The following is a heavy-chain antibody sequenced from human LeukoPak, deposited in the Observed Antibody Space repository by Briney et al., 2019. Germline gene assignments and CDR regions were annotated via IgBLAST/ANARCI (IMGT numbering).Heavy chain of an antibody. J-gene: IGHJ4*02. V-gene: IGHV4-59*01. CDR2: IYYSGST. CDR3: AGGRKGGRGRVFDY. CDR1: GFTISSYY. Sequence: SETPSLTCTVSGFTISSYYRNWIRQPPGKGLEWIGYIYYSGSTKYNPSLMSRVTILVDTSTNHSSLMLSYMTAADTAVFYCAGGRKGGRGRVFDYWGQGTLVTVSS. D-gene: IGHD1-26*01.